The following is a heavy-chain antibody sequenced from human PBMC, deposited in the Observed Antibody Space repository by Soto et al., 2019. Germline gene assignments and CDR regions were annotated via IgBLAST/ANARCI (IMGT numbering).Heavy chain of an antibody. CDR1: GGSISSYY. Sequence: SETLSLTCTVSGGSISSYYWSWIRQPPGKGLEWIGYIYYSGSTNYNPSLKSRVNISVDTSKNQFSLKLSSVTAADTAVYYCARALSWFDPWGQGTLVTVSS. V-gene: IGHV4-59*01. CDR3: ARALSWFDP. J-gene: IGHJ5*02. CDR2: IYYSGST.